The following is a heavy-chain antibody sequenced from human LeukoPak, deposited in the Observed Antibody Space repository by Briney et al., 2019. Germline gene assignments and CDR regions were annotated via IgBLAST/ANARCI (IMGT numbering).Heavy chain of an antibody. CDR2: INPNSGGT. CDR3: ARDGGLQSRPVTYYYYYMDV. Sequence: GASVKVSCKASGYTFTGYYMHWVRQAPGQGLEWMGWINPNSGGTNYAQKLQGRVTMTRDTSISTAYMELSRLRSDDTAVYYCARDGGLQSRPVTYYYYYMDVWGKGTTVTVSS. V-gene: IGHV1-2*02. D-gene: IGHD4-17*01. J-gene: IGHJ6*03. CDR1: GYTFTGYY.